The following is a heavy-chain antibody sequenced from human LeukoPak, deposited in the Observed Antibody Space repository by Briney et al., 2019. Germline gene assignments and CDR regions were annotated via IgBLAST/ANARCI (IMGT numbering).Heavy chain of an antibody. CDR3: ARLLYYDSSGYPSGYYYYMDV. D-gene: IGHD3-22*01. CDR1: GYTFTSYY. Sequence: ASVKVSCKASGYTFTSYYMQWVRQAPGQGLEWMGWINPNSGGTNYAQKFQGRVTMTRDTSISTAYMELSRLRSDDTAVYYCARLLYYDSSGYPSGYYYYMDVWGKGTTVTVSS. CDR2: INPNSGGT. J-gene: IGHJ6*03. V-gene: IGHV1-2*02.